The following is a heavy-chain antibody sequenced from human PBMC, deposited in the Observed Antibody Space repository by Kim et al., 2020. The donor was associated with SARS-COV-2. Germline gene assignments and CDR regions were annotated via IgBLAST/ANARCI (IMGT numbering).Heavy chain of an antibody. J-gene: IGHJ4*02. Sequence: NVQGRVHMTRDTSTSTVYMELSSLRSEDTAVYYCARDRSQQLARGGYFDYWGQGTLVTVSS. CDR3: ARDRSQQLARGGYFDY. V-gene: IGHV1-46*01. D-gene: IGHD6-13*01.